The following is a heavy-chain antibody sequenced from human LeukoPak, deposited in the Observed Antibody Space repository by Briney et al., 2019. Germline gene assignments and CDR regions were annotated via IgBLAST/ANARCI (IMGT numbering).Heavy chain of an antibody. J-gene: IGHJ4*02. Sequence: GGSLRLSCAAPGFTFSGSAMRWVRQASGKGLEWVGRIRSKANSYATAYAASVKGRFTISRDDSKNTAYLQMNSLKTEDTAVYYCTRQGGDWNVYWGQGTLVTVFS. CDR3: TRQGGDWNVY. CDR2: IRSKANSYAT. D-gene: IGHD1-1*01. V-gene: IGHV3-73*01. CDR1: GFTFSGSA.